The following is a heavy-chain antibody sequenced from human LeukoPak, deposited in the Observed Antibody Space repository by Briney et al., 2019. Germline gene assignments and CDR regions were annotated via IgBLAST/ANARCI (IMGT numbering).Heavy chain of an antibody. CDR2: INTAGDT. CDR1: GFTFSSYD. V-gene: IGHV3-13*04. CDR3: AGAGFDY. Sequence: PGGSLRLSCAASGFTFSSYDMHWVRQATGKGLEWVSAINTAGDTYYPGSVKGRFTISRDNARNSLYLQMNGLRAGDTAVYYCAGAGFDYWGQGTLVTVSS. J-gene: IGHJ4*02. D-gene: IGHD4/OR15-4a*01.